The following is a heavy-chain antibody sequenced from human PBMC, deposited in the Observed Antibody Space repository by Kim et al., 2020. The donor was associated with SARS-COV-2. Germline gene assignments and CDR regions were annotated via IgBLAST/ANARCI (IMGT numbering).Heavy chain of an antibody. CDR1: GGSISSGGYY. V-gene: IGHV4-31*03. J-gene: IGHJ5*02. CDR2: IYYSGST. Sequence: SETLSLTCTVSGGSISSGGYYWSWIRQHPGKGLEWIGYIYYSGSTYSNPSLKSRVTISVDTSKNQFSLKLSSVTAADTAVYYCARDLRYYYDSSGYNWFDPWGQGTLVTVSS. CDR3: ARDLRYYYDSSGYNWFDP. D-gene: IGHD3-22*01.